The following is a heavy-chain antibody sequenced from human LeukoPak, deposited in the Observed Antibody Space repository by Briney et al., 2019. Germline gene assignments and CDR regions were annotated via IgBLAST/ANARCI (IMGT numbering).Heavy chain of an antibody. Sequence: SETLSLTCTVSGGSISSSSYYWGWIRQPPGKGLEWIGSIYYSGSTNYNPSLKSRVTISVDTSKNQFSLKLSSVTAADTAVYYCARDQGGATFFDYWGQGTLVTVSS. CDR2: IYYSGST. V-gene: IGHV4-39*07. CDR1: GGSISSSSYY. CDR3: ARDQGGATFFDY. D-gene: IGHD1-26*01. J-gene: IGHJ4*02.